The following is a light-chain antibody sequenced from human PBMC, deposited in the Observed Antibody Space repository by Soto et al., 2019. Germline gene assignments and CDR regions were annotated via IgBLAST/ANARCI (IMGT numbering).Light chain of an antibody. V-gene: IGKV3-15*01. J-gene: IGKJ2*01. CDR3: QQYNDWPPYT. CDR1: QSVSSK. Sequence: EIVMTQSPATVSVSPGERATLACRASQSVSSKLAWYQQKPGQPPRLLIFDASARATGVPDRFSCRGSGTEFILTISRLQSEDFAVYYCQQYNDWPPYTFGQGTKVDIK. CDR2: DAS.